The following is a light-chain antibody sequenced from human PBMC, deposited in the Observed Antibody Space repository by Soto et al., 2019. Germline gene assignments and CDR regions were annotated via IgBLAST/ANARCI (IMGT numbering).Light chain of an antibody. Sequence: DIQMTQSPSSLSASVGDRVTITCRASQSISTYLNWYQQKPGRAPTLLIYAASSLQSGVPLRFSGSGSGTAFSFTISSLQPEDSATYYCQQTFSTPRALTFGGGTKVEIK. CDR2: AAS. V-gene: IGKV1-39*01. J-gene: IGKJ4*01. CDR1: QSISTY. CDR3: QQTFSTPRALT.